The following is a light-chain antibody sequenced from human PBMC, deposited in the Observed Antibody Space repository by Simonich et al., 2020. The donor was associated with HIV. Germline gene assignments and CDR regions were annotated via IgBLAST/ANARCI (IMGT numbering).Light chain of an antibody. J-gene: IGLJ3*02. CDR3: CSYAGSYIFVL. Sequence: QSALTQPRSVSGSPGQSVTISCTGTSSDVGGYNYVSWYQQHPGKAPKLMIYDFSKPPSGVPDRFSGSKSGNTASLTISGLQAEDEADYYCCSYAGSYIFVLFGGGTKLTVV. CDR2: DFS. V-gene: IGLV2-11*01. CDR1: SSDVGGYNY.